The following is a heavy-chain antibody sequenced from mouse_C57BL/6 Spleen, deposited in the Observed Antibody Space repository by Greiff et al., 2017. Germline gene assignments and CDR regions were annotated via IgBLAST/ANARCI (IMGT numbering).Heavy chain of an antibody. V-gene: IGHV1-80*01. CDR1: GYAFSSYW. CDR3: AGWKLTWTGMDY. Sequence: VQLQQSGAELVKPGASVKISCKASGYAFSSYWMNWVKQRPGKGLEWIGQIYPGDGDTNYNGKFKGKATLTADKSSSTASMQRSRLTSEDSAVXFCAGWKLTWTGMDYWGQGTSVTVSS. J-gene: IGHJ4*01. D-gene: IGHD4-1*01. CDR2: IYPGDGDT.